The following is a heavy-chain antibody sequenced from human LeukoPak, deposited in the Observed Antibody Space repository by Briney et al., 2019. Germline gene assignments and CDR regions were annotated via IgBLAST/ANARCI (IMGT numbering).Heavy chain of an antibody. CDR2: VENDGGST. CDR1: GFTFSSYW. Sequence: GGSLRLSCAASGFTFSSYWMHWVRQAPGKGLVWVSRVENDGGSTSYADSVKGRFTISRDNAKNTLYLQMNSLRAGDTAVYYCARDPHGSGTYYRPHDAFDMWGQGTMVTVSS. CDR3: ARDPHGSGTYYRPHDAFDM. D-gene: IGHD3-10*01. J-gene: IGHJ3*02. V-gene: IGHV3-74*01.